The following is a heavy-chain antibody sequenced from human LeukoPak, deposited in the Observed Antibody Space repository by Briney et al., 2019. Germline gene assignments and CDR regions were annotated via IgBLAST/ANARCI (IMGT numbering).Heavy chain of an antibody. CDR2: ISGSGGST. V-gene: IGHV3-23*01. J-gene: IGHJ4*02. CDR3: AGHDFWSGYLAQVDY. CDR1: GFTFSSYA. Sequence: GGSLRLSCAASGFTFSSYAMSWVRQAPGKGLEWVSAISGSGGSTYYADSVKGRFTISRDNSKNTLYLQMNSLRAEDTAVYYCAGHDFWSGYLAQVDYWGQGTLVTVSS. D-gene: IGHD3-3*01.